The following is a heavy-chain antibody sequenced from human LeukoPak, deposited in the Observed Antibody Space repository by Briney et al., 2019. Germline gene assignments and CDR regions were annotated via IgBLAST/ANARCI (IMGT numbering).Heavy chain of an antibody. Sequence: GESLKISCKGSGYSFTSYWIGWVRQMPGKGLEWMGIIYPADSDTRHSPSFQGQVTISADKSITTAYLQWSSLKASDTAMYYCARRPFSSGWFDWGQGTLVTVSS. J-gene: IGHJ4*02. D-gene: IGHD6-19*01. CDR1: GYSFTSYW. CDR3: ARRPFSSGWFD. CDR2: IYPADSDT. V-gene: IGHV5-51*01.